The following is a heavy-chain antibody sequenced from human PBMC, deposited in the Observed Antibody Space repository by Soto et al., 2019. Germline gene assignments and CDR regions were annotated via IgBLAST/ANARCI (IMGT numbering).Heavy chain of an antibody. J-gene: IGHJ6*02. V-gene: IGHV5-51*01. CDR3: ARQLLGFCSSTSCLNFYYYGMDV. Sequence: GDSLKISCKCSGYSFTSNWIGWVRQMPGKGLEWMGIIYPGDSETRYSPSFQGQVTISVDKSISTAYLQWSSLKASDTAMYYCARQLLGFCSSTSCLNFYYYGMDVWGQGTTVTVSS. D-gene: IGHD2-2*01. CDR2: IYPGDSET. CDR1: GYSFTSNW.